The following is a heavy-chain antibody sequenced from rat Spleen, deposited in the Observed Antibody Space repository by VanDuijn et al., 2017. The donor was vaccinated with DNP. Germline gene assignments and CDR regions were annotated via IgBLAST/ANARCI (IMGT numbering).Heavy chain of an antibody. Sequence: EVQLVESGGGLVQPGRSMKLSCTVSGFNFSNYYMAWVRQAPTKGLEWVASISRGGGNTSYRDSFKGRFTIARDNAKSTLYLQMDSLRSEDTATYYCTTRATAYAMDAWGQGTSVTVSS. CDR2: ISRGGGNT. CDR1: GFNFSNYY. D-gene: IGHD1-10*01. V-gene: IGHV5-25*01. CDR3: TTRATAYAMDA. J-gene: IGHJ4*01.